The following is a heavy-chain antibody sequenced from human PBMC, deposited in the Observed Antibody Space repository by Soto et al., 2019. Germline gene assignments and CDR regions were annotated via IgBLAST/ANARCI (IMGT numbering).Heavy chain of an antibody. CDR1: GYSFTSYW. D-gene: IGHD3-3*01. CDR3: ARGYYDFWSGYQNEDYYYGMDV. Sequence: PGESLKISCKGSGYSFTSYWIGWVRQMPGKGLEWMGIIYPGDSDTRYSPSFQGQVTISADKSISTAYLQWSSLKASDTAMYYCARGYYDFWSGYQNEDYYYGMDVWGQGTTVTVS. CDR2: IYPGDSDT. V-gene: IGHV5-51*01. J-gene: IGHJ6*02.